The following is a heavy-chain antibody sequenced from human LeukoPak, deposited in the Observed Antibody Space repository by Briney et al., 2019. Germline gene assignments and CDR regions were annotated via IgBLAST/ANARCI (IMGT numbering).Heavy chain of an antibody. D-gene: IGHD1-26*01. CDR1: GGSISSYY. CDR3: ARLASGSYGPLTPFDY. V-gene: IGHV4-59*08. CDR2: IYYSGST. Sequence: SETLSLTCTVSGGSISSYYWSWIRQPPGKGLEWIGDIYYSGSTNYNPSLKSRVTISVDTSKDQFSLRLSSVAAADTAVYYSARLASGSYGPLTPFDYWGQGTLVTVSS. J-gene: IGHJ4*02.